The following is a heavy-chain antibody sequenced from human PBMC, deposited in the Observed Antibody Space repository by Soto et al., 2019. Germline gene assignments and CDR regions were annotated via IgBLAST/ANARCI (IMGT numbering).Heavy chain of an antibody. CDR3: VRQAIGDLHGLVDV. D-gene: IGHD3-10*01. CDR2: IYYTGDT. Sequence: QVQLQQSGPGLVKPSETLSLTCTVSSGPTRSHNWGWIRQPPGRGLEWIGYIYYTGDTSYNPSLKSRATLPADTSTTHISLTLSSVTAADPAVYYCVRQAIGDLHGLVDVWGQGTTVTVSS. J-gene: IGHJ6*02. V-gene: IGHV4-59*08. CDR1: SGPTRSHN.